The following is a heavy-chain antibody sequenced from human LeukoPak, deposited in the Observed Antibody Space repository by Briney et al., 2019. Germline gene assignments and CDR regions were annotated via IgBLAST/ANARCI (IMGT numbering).Heavy chain of an antibody. CDR2: IYSGGST. J-gene: IGHJ4*02. D-gene: IGHD2-21*01. CDR1: GFTFSSYA. CDR3: ATQLGGDYY. Sequence: SGGSLRLSCAASGFTFSSYAMSWVRQAPGKGLEWVSVIYSGGSTYYADSVKGRFTISRDNSKNTLYLQMNSLRAEDTAVYYCATQLGGDYYWGQGTLVTVSS. V-gene: IGHV3-53*01.